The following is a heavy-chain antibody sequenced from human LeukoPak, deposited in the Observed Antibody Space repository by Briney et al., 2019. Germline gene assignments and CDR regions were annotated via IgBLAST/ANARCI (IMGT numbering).Heavy chain of an antibody. Sequence: SETLSLTCAVYGGSFSGYYWSWIRQPPGKGLEWIGEINHSGSTNYNPSLKSRDTISVDTSKNQFSLKLSSVTAADTAVYYCARGLGQQNWFDPWGQGTLVTVSS. D-gene: IGHD1-1*01. CDR1: GGSFSGYY. CDR2: INHSGST. CDR3: ARGLGQQNWFDP. J-gene: IGHJ5*02. V-gene: IGHV4-34*01.